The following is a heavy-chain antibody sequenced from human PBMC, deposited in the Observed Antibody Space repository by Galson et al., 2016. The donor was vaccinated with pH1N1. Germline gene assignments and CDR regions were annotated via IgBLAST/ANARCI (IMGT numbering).Heavy chain of an antibody. D-gene: IGHD3-9*01. V-gene: IGHV7-4-1*02. CDR3: ASPRPLLRYFDWLLPGVLDY. J-gene: IGHJ4*02. CDR2: INTNTGNP. CDR1: GYTFTSYA. Sequence: SVKVSCKASGYTFTSYAMNWVRQAPGQGLEWMGWINTNTGNPTYAQGFTGRFVFSLDTSDSTTYLHISSLKAEDTAVYYCASPRPLLRYFDWLLPGVLDYWGQGTLVTVSS.